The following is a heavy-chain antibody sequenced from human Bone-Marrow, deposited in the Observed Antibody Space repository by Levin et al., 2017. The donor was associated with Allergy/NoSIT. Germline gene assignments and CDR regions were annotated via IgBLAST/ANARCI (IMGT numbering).Heavy chain of an antibody. Sequence: GGSLRLSCAASGFTFSNYNMNWVRQAPGKGLEWVSSISTSPTYIYYADSLKGRFTISRDNAKNSLYLQMNSLRVEDTAVYYCARAGATVTTPGSWFYHGMDVWGQGTTVTVSS. J-gene: IGHJ6*02. D-gene: IGHD4-17*01. CDR1: GFTFSNYN. CDR2: ISTSPTYI. CDR3: ARAGATVTTPGSWFYHGMDV. V-gene: IGHV3-21*01.